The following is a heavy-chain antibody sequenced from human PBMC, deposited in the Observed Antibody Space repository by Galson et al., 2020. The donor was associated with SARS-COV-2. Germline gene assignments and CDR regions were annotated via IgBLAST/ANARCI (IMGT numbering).Heavy chain of an antibody. CDR2: IKEDGSQE. D-gene: IGHD2-2*01. J-gene: IGHJ4*01. CDR3: LRESTSSSEGY. CDR1: GFSFSRYW. Sequence: GESLKISCAASGFSFSRYWMDWVRQAPGKGLEWVANIKEDGSQENYVDSVTGRFTISRDNAKDSLYLQMNSLRAEDTAVYHCLRESTSSSEGYWGHGTLVTVSS. V-gene: IGHV3-7*03.